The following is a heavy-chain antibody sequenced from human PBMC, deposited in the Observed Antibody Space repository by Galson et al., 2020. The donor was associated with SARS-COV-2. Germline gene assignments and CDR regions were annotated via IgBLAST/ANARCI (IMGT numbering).Heavy chain of an antibody. CDR2: IFDSGSP. D-gene: IGHD3-22*01. Sequence: SETLSLTCTVSSGSINSYYWSWFRQPAGKGLEWIGRIFDSGSPNYNPSLKSRVAMSIDTSKNQFSLILSSVTAADTAVYFCARGGAIHDSSGTYSEHDWDFDLWGRGTLVTVPS. V-gene: IGHV4-4*07. CDR3: ARGGAIHDSSGTYSEHDWDFDL. J-gene: IGHJ2*01. CDR1: SGSINSYY.